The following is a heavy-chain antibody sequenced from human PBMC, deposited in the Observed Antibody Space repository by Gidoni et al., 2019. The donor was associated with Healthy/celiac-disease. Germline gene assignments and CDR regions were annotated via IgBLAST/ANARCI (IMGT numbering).Heavy chain of an antibody. Sequence: EVQLLASGGGWVKPGGSLRLSCAASGFTFSSYAMSWVRQAPGKGLEWVSAISGSGGSTYYADSVKGRFTISRDNSKNTLYLQMNSLRAEDTAVYYCAKEGAAGKQWLVRFDYWGQGTLVTVSS. D-gene: IGHD6-19*01. V-gene: IGHV3-23*01. J-gene: IGHJ4*02. CDR2: ISGSGGST. CDR3: AKEGAAGKQWLVRFDY. CDR1: GFTFSSYA.